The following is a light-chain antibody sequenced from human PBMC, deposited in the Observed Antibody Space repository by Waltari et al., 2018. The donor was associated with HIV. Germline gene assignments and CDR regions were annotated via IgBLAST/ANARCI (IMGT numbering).Light chain of an antibody. CDR3: QQSYSTPPYT. CDR2: AAT. Sequence: DIQMTQTPSALSASMGKRVTITCRSSQTIQYYVNWYQQKPGKAPKVLIYAATNVQSVVPSRFSGSGSGTEFTLSVASLEREDAATYFCQQSYSTPPYTFGQGTKVQI. J-gene: IGKJ2*01. CDR1: QTIQYY. V-gene: IGKV1-39*01.